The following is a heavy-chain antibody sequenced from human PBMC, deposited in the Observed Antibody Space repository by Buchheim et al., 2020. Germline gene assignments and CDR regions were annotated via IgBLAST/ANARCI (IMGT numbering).Heavy chain of an antibody. CDR3: ARVGAGNVVVTANPRYYYYGMDV. Sequence: QVQLVESGGGVVQPGRSLRLSCAASGFTFSSYGMHWVRQAPGKGLEWVAVIWYDGSNKYYADSVKGRLTISRDNSKNTLYLQMNSLRAEDTAVYYCARVGAGNVVVTANPRYYYYGMDVWGQGTT. V-gene: IGHV3-33*01. J-gene: IGHJ6*02. CDR1: GFTFSSYG. D-gene: IGHD2-21*02. CDR2: IWYDGSNK.